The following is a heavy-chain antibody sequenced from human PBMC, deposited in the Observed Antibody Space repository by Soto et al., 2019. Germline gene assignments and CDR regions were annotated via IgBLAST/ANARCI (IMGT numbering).Heavy chain of an antibody. J-gene: IGHJ4*02. Sequence: QVQLQESGPGLVKPSETLSLTCTVSGASIGRGGYYWTWIRQHPGKALEWIGHIHFSGETNYNPSLMGRVTLSMDTSRNQFSVHLTSVTAADTAIYYCVRDHGGDLDFWGQGSLVTVSS. CDR1: GASIGRGGYY. V-gene: IGHV4-31*03. CDR3: VRDHGGDLDF. CDR2: IHFSGET. D-gene: IGHD2-21*01.